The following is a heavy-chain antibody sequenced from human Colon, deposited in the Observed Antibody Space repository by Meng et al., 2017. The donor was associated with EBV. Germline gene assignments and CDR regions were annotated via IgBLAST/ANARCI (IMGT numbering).Heavy chain of an antibody. D-gene: IGHD5-18*01. J-gene: IGHJ4*02. CDR3: ARGGYYSFDY. CDR1: GGAISSVYW. V-gene: IGHV4-4*02. CDR2: IYHSGST. Sequence: QVQRQESGPGVVKPSETLSRTCAVSGGAISSVYWWTWVRQSPGKGLEWIGEIYHSGSTNYNPSLKSRVTISVDKSKNQFSLKLTSVTAADTAVYYCARGGYYSFDYWGQRTLVTVSS.